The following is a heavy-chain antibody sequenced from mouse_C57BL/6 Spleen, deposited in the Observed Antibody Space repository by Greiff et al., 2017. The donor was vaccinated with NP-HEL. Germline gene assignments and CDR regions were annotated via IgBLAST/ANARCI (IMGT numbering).Heavy chain of an antibody. CDR2: IRNKANNHAT. J-gene: IGHJ4*01. CDR1: GFTFSDAW. D-gene: IGHD2-4*01. CDR3: TIYYDYDDGDYYAMDY. V-gene: IGHV6-6*01. Sequence: EVQLQESGGGLVQPGGSMKLSCAASGFTFSDAWMDWVRQSPEKGLEWVAEIRNKANNHATYYAESVKGRFTISRDDSKSSVYLQMNSLRAEDTGIYYCTIYYDYDDGDYYAMDYWGQGTSVTVSS.